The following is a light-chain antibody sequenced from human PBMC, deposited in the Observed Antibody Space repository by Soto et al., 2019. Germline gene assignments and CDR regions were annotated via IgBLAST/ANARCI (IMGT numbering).Light chain of an antibody. Sequence: QSALTQPASVSGSPGQSITISCTGTSSDVGAYNYVSWFQQYPGKAPKLLIYEVSYRPSGVSVRFSGSKSGNTASLTISGLQAEEEADFYCSSFTSSSTWVFGGGTKRTV. CDR1: SSDVGAYNY. CDR3: SSFTSSSTWV. V-gene: IGLV2-14*01. J-gene: IGLJ3*02. CDR2: EVS.